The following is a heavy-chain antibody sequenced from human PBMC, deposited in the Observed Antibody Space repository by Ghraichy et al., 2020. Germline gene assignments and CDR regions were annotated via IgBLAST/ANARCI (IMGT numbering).Heavy chain of an antibody. CDR3: ASHVSRGLVTPLGKGMFHFDN. CDR2: IYYIGNT. Sequence: SETLSLTCTLSGASIGDGTDYWAWIRQPPGKCLEWIGSIYYIGNTFDNPSLKSRVSISVDTSKKQFSLKLSSVTASDTAIYYCASHVSRGLVTPLGKGMFHFDNWGQGTLVTVSS. J-gene: IGHJ4*02. CDR1: GASIGDGTDY. D-gene: IGHD4-23*01. V-gene: IGHV4-39*01.